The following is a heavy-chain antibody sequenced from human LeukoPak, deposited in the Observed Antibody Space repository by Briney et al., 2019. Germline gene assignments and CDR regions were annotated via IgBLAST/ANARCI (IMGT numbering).Heavy chain of an antibody. J-gene: IGHJ5*02. CDR3: ARDDIIEIFGVAPNWFDP. D-gene: IGHD3-3*01. Sequence: GGSLRLSCAASGFTFSSYSMIWVRQAPGKGLEWVSYISSSSSYIYYADSVKGRFTISRDNAKNSLYLNMNSLRAEDTAVYYCARDDIIEIFGVAPNWFDPWGQGTLVTVSS. V-gene: IGHV3-21*05. CDR1: GFTFSSYS. CDR2: ISSSSSYI.